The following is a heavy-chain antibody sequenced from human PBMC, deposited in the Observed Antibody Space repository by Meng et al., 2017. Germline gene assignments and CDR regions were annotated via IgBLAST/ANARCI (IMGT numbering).Heavy chain of an antibody. D-gene: IGHD3-10*01. V-gene: IGHV1-46*01. CDR3: ARSIIWSRLFDY. Sequence: ASVKVSCKASGYTFTSYAMHWVRQAPGQGLEWMGIINPSGGSTSYAQKFQGRVTMTRDTSTSPVYMELSSLRAEDTAVYYCARSIIWSRLFDYWGQGTQVTVSS. CDR1: GYTFTSYA. J-gene: IGHJ4*02. CDR2: INPSGGST.